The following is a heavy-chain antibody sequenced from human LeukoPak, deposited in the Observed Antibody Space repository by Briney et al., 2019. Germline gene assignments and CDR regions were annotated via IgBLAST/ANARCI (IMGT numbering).Heavy chain of an antibody. CDR3: ARGQTIVGATGDF. Sequence: PSQTLSLTCAVYGGSFSGYYWSWIRQPPGKGLEWIGEINHSGSTNYNPSLKSRVTISVDTSKNQFSLKLSSVTAADTAVYYCARGQTIVGATGDFWGQGTLVTVSS. J-gene: IGHJ4*02. CDR1: GGSFSGYY. CDR2: INHSGST. D-gene: IGHD1-26*01. V-gene: IGHV4-34*01.